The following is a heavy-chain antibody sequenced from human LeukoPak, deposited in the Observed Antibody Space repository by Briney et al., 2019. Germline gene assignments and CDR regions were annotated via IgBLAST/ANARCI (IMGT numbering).Heavy chain of an antibody. J-gene: IGHJ4*02. CDR1: GFTFSSYW. Sequence: GGSLRLSCAASGFTFSSYWMHWVRQAPGKGLVWVSRINGDGSSTTYADSVKGRFTISRDNAKNTLYLQMNGLRAEDTAAYYCARDLVVTSAYWGQGTLVTVSS. D-gene: IGHD2-2*01. CDR2: INGDGSST. CDR3: ARDLVVTSAY. V-gene: IGHV3-74*01.